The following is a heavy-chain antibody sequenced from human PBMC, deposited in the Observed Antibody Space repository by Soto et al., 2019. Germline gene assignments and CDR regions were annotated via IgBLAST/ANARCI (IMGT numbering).Heavy chain of an antibody. V-gene: IGHV4-30-4*01. J-gene: IGHJ6*02. Sequence: SETLSLTCAVSGDSVSSDDYYWSWIRQSPGKGLAWIGNIYYSGNTDYNSSLKSRVTMSLDTSKNQFSLQLTFLTAADTAVYYCASGRLRGNWGGMDVWGQGTTVTVSS. CDR2: IYYSGNT. CDR1: GDSVSSDDYY. D-gene: IGHD7-27*01. CDR3: ASGRLRGNWGGMDV.